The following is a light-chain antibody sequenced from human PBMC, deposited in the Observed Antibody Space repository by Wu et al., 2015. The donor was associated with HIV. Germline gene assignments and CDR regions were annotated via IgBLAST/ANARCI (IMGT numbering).Light chain of an antibody. Sequence: EIVMTQSPATLSVSPGERATLSCRASQSVSSNLAWYQQKPGQAPRLLIYRASTRATGVPDRFSGSGSGADFTLTISRLEPEDFAVYYCQQYGNSPPYSFGQGTKLEIK. CDR1: QSVSSN. J-gene: IGKJ2*03. V-gene: IGKV3-20*01. CDR2: RAS. CDR3: QQYGNSPPYS.